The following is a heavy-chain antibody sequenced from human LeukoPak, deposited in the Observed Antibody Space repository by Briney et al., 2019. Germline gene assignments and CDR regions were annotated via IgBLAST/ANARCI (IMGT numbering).Heavy chain of an antibody. CDR2: INWNGGST. CDR1: GCTFGGYG. CDR3: ASHSMGWERTLGY. V-gene: IGHV3-20*04. Sequence: GGSLSLSCAASGCTFGGYGLSWGRQAPGKGLEWVSGINWNGGSTGYADSVKGRFTISRDNAKNSLYLQMNSLRAEDTAVYYCASHSMGWERTLGYWGQGTLVTVSS. J-gene: IGHJ4*02. D-gene: IGHD1-26*01.